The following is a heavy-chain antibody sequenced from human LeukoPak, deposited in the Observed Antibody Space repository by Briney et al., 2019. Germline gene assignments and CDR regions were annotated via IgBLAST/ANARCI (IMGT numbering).Heavy chain of an antibody. Sequence: KSSETLSLTCAVSGGSISSGGYSWSWIRQPPGKGLEWIGEIYHSGSTNYNPSLKSRVTISVDKSKNQFSLKLSSVTAADTAVYYCARGFVDSYYYGMDVWGQGTTVTVSS. D-gene: IGHD3-3*01. CDR1: GGSISSGGYS. CDR2: IYHSGST. J-gene: IGHJ6*02. CDR3: ARGFVDSYYYGMDV. V-gene: IGHV4-30-2*01.